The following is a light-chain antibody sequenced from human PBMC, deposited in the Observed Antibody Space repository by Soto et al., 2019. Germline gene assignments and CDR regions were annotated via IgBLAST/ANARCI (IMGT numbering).Light chain of an antibody. CDR2: DAS. Sequence: DIQMTQSPSTLSASVGGRVTITCRASQSISSWLAWYQQKPGKAPKLLIYDASSLESGVPLRFSGSGSGTEFTLTISSLQPDDFATYYCQQYNSYSFGQGTKVDIK. V-gene: IGKV1-5*01. CDR3: QQYNSYS. J-gene: IGKJ2*01. CDR1: QSISSW.